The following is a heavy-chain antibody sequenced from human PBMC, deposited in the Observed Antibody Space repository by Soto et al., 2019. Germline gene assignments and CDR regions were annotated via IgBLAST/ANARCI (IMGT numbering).Heavy chain of an antibody. CDR2: THYSGKT. CDR3: SSRVTDAPT. D-gene: IGHD3-10*01. CDR1: GASISRGW. V-gene: IGHV4-4*02. Sequence: NLFITFAVSGASISRGWWAWVRPPPGKGVEGIGETHYSGKTKYKLSLKKRDTKKKNKSMKQFSLNLSSVTAADTAVYYCSSRVTDAPTWGQGTLVTVSS. J-gene: IGHJ5*02.